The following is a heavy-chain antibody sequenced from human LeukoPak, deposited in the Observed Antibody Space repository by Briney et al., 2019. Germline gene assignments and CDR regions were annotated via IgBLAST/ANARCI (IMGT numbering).Heavy chain of an antibody. J-gene: IGHJ3*02. D-gene: IGHD6-13*01. CDR3: AREEGAPIAAANI. Sequence: ASVKVSCKDSGYIFTSYSISWVRQAPGQGLEWMGWISAYNGDTNYVQKLQGRVTMTTDTSTSTAYMELKSLRSDDTAVYYCAREEGAPIAAANIWGLGTKVTVSS. CDR1: GYIFTSYS. CDR2: ISAYNGDT. V-gene: IGHV1-18*01.